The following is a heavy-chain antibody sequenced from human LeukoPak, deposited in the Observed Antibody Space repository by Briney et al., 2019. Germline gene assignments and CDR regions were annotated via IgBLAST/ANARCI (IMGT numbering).Heavy chain of an antibody. J-gene: IGHJ4*02. Sequence: ASVKVSCKASGYTFTSYYMHWVRQAPAQGLEWMGIINPSGGSTSYAQKFQGRVTMTRDTSTSTVYMELSSLRSEDTAVYCCARMEGYCSGGSCAHDYWGQGTLVTVSS. CDR2: INPSGGST. D-gene: IGHD2-15*01. CDR1: GYTFTSYY. V-gene: IGHV1-46*01. CDR3: ARMEGYCSGGSCAHDY.